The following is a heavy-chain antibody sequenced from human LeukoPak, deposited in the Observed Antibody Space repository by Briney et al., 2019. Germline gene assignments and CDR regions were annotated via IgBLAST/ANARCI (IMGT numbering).Heavy chain of an antibody. V-gene: IGHV1-8*01. Sequence: GASVKVSCKASGYTFTSYDINWVRQATGQGLEWMGWMNPNSGNTGYAQKFQGRVTMTRNTSISTAYMELSSLRSDDTAVYYCARDRHYDTINEAFDMWGQGTLVTVSS. CDR3: ARDRHYDTINEAFDM. D-gene: IGHD3-22*01. CDR2: MNPNSGNT. J-gene: IGHJ3*02. CDR1: GYTFTSYD.